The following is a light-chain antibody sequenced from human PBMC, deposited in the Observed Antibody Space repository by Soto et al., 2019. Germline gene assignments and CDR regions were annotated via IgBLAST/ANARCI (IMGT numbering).Light chain of an antibody. J-gene: IGLJ1*01. CDR2: NNN. Sequence: QAVVTQAPSASGTPGQRVTVSCSGSSSNIGSNRVYWYQQLPGTAPKLLIYNNNQRPSGVPDRFSGSKSGTSASLAISGLRSEDEADYYCVAWDDSLSGRVFRTGTKLTVL. V-gene: IGLV1-47*02. CDR1: SSNIGSNR. CDR3: VAWDDSLSGRV.